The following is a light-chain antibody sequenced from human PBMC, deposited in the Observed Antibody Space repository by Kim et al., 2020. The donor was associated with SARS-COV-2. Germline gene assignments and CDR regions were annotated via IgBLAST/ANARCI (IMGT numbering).Light chain of an antibody. V-gene: IGKV3-15*01. CDR2: SAS. CDR3: QQSGAT. CDR1: QSLSTN. J-gene: IGKJ4*01. Sequence: TLSVSPGERVTHSCRASQSLSTNLLWYQQKPGQPPRLLIHSASTRATGIPARFSGSGSGTEFTLTISSLQSEDFAVYYCQQSGATFGGGTKVDIK.